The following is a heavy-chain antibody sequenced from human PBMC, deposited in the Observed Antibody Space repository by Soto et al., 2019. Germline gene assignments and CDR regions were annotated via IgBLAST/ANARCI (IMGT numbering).Heavy chain of an antibody. D-gene: IGHD6-13*01. CDR1: GFTFSNYE. CDR2: ISNNGAHT. J-gene: IGHJ6*03. CDR3: ARRGHGSRWPNVYMDV. V-gene: IGHV3-64*01. Sequence: EAQLVESGGGLVQPGGSLRLSCAASGFTFSNYEMHWVRQAPGKGLEYVSGISNNGAHTDYAKSVKGRLTISRDNSENTLYLQMGSLRAEDMALYYCARRGHGSRWPNVYMDVWGKGTTVTVSS.